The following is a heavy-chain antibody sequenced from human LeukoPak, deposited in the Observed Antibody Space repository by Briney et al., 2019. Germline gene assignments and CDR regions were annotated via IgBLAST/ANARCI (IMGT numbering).Heavy chain of an antibody. J-gene: IGHJ4*02. CDR3: TRRGSGYDDLSDY. CDR1: GFTVSSNY. CDR2: IYSGGST. V-gene: IGHV3-66*01. Sequence: GGSLRLSCAASGFTVSSNYMSWVRQAPGKGLEWVSVIYSGGSTYYADSVKGRFTISRDDSKNTLYLQMNSLKTEDTAVYYCTRRGSGYDDLSDYWGQGTLVTVSS. D-gene: IGHD5-12*01.